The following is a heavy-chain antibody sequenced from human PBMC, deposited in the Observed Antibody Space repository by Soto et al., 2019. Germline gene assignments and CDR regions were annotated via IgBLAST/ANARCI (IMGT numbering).Heavy chain of an antibody. J-gene: IGHJ4*02. CDR3: ARRGYSSGWCDY. D-gene: IGHD6-19*01. CDR1: GGTFSSYA. Sequence: SVKGSCKASGGTFSSYAISWVRQAPGQGLEWMGGIIPNFGTANYAQKFQGRVTITADESTSTAYMELRSLRSEDTAVYYCARRGYSSGWCDYWGQGTLVTVSS. V-gene: IGHV1-69*13. CDR2: IIPNFGTA.